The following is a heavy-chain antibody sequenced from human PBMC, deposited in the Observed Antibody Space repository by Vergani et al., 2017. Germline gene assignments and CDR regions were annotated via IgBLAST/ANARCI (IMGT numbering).Heavy chain of an antibody. J-gene: IGHJ6*03. CDR2: IRSKAYGGTT. D-gene: IGHD3-16*01. V-gene: IGHV3-49*03. CDR3: TRVGGGCYYYYYMDV. Sequence: EVQLVESGGGLVQPGRSLRLSCTASGFTFGDYAMSWFRQAPGKGLEWVGFIRSKAYGGTTEYAASVKGRFTISRDDSKSIAYLQMNSLKTEDTAVYYCTRVGGGCYYYYYMDVWGKGTTVTVSS. CDR1: GFTFGDYA.